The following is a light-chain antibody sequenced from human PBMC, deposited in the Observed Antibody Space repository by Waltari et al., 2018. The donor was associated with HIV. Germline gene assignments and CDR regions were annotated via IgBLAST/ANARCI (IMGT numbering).Light chain of an antibody. CDR3: LQYYTIPRT. J-gene: IGKJ1*01. CDR1: QSVLYSSNNNNY. CDR2: WAS. V-gene: IGKV4-1*01. Sequence: DIVMTQSPDSLAVSLGERATINCKSSQSVLYSSNNNNYLAWFQQKPGQPPKLLIDWASTRESGVPDRFSGSGSGTDFTLTISSLQAEDVAVYYCLQYYTIPRTFGQGTTVEIK.